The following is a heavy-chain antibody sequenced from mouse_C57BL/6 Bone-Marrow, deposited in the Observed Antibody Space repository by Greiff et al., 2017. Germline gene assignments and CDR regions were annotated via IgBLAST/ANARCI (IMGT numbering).Heavy chain of an antibody. CDR1: GYAFSSYW. V-gene: IGHV1-82*01. CDR3: SGSGYYVIDY. D-gene: IGHD2-3*01. J-gene: IGHJ2*01. Sequence: VQLQQSGPELVKPGASVKISCKASGYAFSSYWMNWVKQRPGKGLEWIGRIYPGDGDTNYNGKFKGKATLTADKSSSTAYMQLSSLTSEDSAVYFCSGSGYYVIDYWGQGTTLTVSS. CDR2: IYPGDGDT.